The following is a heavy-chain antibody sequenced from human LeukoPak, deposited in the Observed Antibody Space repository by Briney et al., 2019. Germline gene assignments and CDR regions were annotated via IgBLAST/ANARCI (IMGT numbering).Heavy chain of an antibody. Sequence: GGSLRLSCAASGFTFSSYAMSWVRQAPGKGLEWVSAISGSGGSTYYADSVKGRFTSSRDNSKNTLYLQMNSLRAEDTAVYYCAKRVIYCSSTSCYSYFDYWGQGTLVTVSS. CDR3: AKRVIYCSSTSCYSYFDY. J-gene: IGHJ4*02. CDR2: ISGSGGST. D-gene: IGHD2-2*01. CDR1: GFTFSSYA. V-gene: IGHV3-23*01.